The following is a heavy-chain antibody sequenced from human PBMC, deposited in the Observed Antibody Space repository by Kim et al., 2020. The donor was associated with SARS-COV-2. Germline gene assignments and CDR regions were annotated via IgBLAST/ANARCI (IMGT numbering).Heavy chain of an antibody. D-gene: IGHD2-15*01. CDR3: VRGNYWAFDI. CDR1: GSTLSLYS. J-gene: IGHJ3*02. V-gene: IGHV3-48*04. CDR2: ISGTGTIT. Sequence: GGSLRLSCATSGSTLSLYSMNWVRQSPGKGLEWVSHISGTGTITKHADSVRGRFTISRDNAKNSLFLQMNGLRAEDTAVYYCVRGNYWAFDILCQGTMVT.